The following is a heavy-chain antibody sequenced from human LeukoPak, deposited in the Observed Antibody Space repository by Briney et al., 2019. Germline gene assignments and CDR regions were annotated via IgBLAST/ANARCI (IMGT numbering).Heavy chain of an antibody. J-gene: IGHJ6*02. CDR2: ISSSSSYI. D-gene: IGHD5-24*01. CDR1: GFTFSSYS. V-gene: IGHV3-21*01. CDR3: ARSTNGYNSDYGMDV. Sequence: GGSLRLSCAASGFTFSSYSMNWVRQAPGKGLEWVSSISSSSSYIYYADSVKGRFTISRDNAKNSLYLQMNSLRAEDTAVYYCARSTNGYNSDYGMDVWAKGPRSPSP.